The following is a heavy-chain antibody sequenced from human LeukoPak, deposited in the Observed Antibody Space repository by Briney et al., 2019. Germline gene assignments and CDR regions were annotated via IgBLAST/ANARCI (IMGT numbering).Heavy chain of an antibody. Sequence: GGSLRLSCTASGFTFGDYAMSWVRQAPGKGLEWVGFIRSKAYGGTTEYAASVKGRFTISRDDSKSIVYLQMNSLKTEDTAVYYCTGARYDAFDIWGQGTMVTVSS. CDR3: TGARYDAFDI. V-gene: IGHV3-49*04. CDR2: IRSKAYGGTT. CDR1: GFTFGDYA. J-gene: IGHJ3*02.